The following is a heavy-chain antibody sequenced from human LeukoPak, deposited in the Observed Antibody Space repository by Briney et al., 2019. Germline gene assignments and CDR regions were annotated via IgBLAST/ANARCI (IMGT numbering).Heavy chain of an antibody. CDR2: ISSDGSQK. CDR3: ARGVWFDP. CDR1: GFTFSSYA. Sequence: PGRSLRLSCSASGFTFSSYAMHWVRQAPGKGLEWVAIISSDGSQKFYADSVKGRFTISRDNAKNSLSLQMNSLRAEDTAVYYCARGVWFDPWGQGTLVTVSS. V-gene: IGHV3-33*05. J-gene: IGHJ5*02.